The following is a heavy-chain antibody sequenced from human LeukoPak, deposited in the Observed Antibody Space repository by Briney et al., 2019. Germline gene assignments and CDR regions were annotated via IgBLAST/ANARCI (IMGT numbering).Heavy chain of an antibody. V-gene: IGHV3-33*06. CDR2: IWFDGSVK. J-gene: IGHJ4*02. Sequence: GGSLRLSCAASGFTFNTHGMHWVRQAPGKGLEWVAAIWFDGSVKHYSDAVRGRFTISRDNSLDTLYLQMNSLRVEDTAMYYCAKDTAIQFLEPAFWGQGTLVTVSS. CDR1: GFTFNTHG. CDR3: AKDTAIQFLEPAF. D-gene: IGHD3-3*01.